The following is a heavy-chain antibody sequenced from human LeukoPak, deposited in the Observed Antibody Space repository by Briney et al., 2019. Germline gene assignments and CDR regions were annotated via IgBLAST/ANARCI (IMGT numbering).Heavy chain of an antibody. CDR3: ARGGVYYDSSGYYQGLGY. Sequence: EASVKVSCTASGYTFTSYYMHWVRQAPGQGLEWMGWINPNSGGTNYAQKFQGRLTMTSDTSISTAYMELSRLRTDDTAVYYCARGGVYYDSSGYYQGLGYWGQGTLVTVSS. CDR1: GYTFTSYY. J-gene: IGHJ4*02. CDR2: INPNSGGT. V-gene: IGHV1-2*02. D-gene: IGHD3-22*01.